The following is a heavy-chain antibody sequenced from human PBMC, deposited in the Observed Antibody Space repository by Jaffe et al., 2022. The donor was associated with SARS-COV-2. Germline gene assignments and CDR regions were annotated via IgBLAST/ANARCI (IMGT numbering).Heavy chain of an antibody. V-gene: IGHV3-30-3*01. Sequence: QVQLVESGGGVVQPGSSLRLSCAASGFTFSSYAMHWVRQAPGKGLEWVAIISYDGGNTYYTDSVKGRFIISRDNPNNILYLQMNSLRTEDTAFYYCAREDAARGFDIWGQGTMVTVSS. CDR3: AREDAARGFDI. D-gene: IGHD5-18*01. CDR2: ISYDGGNT. J-gene: IGHJ3*02. CDR1: GFTFSSYA.